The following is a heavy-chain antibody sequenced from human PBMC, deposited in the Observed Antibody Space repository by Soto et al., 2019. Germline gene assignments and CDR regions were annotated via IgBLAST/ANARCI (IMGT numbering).Heavy chain of an antibody. V-gene: IGHV4-59*12. CDR1: GGSISSYY. CDR3: ARSIDP. CDR2: IYYIGST. Sequence: ETLSLTCTVSGGSISSYYWSWIRQPPGKGLEWVGHIYYIGSTNYNPSLKRRVTISVDTSKNQFSLKLSSVTAADTAVYYCARSIDPWGQGTLVTVSS. J-gene: IGHJ5*02.